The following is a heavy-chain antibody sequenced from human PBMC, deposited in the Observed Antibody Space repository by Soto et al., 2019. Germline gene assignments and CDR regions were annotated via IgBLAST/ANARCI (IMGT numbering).Heavy chain of an antibody. J-gene: IGHJ5*02. CDR3: ARSRGLVSRPLDL. D-gene: IGHD3-10*01. V-gene: IGHV3-9*01. CDR1: GFTFDDYA. Sequence: EVLLVESGGGLVQPGRSLRLSCAASGFTFDDYAMHWVRQAPGKGLEWVSGITWNSGDITYTGSVKGRFSISRDNAESSLYLHMNSLSPEDTAFYYCARSRGLVSRPLDLWGQGTLVIVSS. CDR2: ITWNSGDI.